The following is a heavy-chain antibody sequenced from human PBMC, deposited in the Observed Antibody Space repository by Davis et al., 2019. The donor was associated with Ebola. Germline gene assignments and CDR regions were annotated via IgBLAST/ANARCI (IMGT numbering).Heavy chain of an antibody. CDR3: ASGVNTTTGYYYYGMDV. D-gene: IGHD5-18*01. V-gene: IGHV1-46*01. CDR2: INPSGCST. CDR1: GYTFTSYY. J-gene: IGHJ6*02. Sequence: ASVKVSCKASGYTFTSYYMHWVRQAPGQGLEWMGIINPSGCSTSYAQKFQGRVTMTRDTSTSTVYMELSSLRSEDTAVYYCASGVNTTTGYYYYGMDVWGQGTTVTVSS.